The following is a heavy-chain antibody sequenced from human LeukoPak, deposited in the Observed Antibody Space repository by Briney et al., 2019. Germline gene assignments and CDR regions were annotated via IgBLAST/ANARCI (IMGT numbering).Heavy chain of an antibody. CDR1: GGSISSYY. J-gene: IGHJ6*02. CDR2: IYYSGST. Sequence: SETLSLTCTVSGGSISSYYWSWIRQPPGKGLEWIGYIYYSGSTNYNPSLKSRVTISVDTSKNQFSLKLSSVTAADTAVYYCARVYSGYDGPYYYYGMDVWGQGTTVTVSS. V-gene: IGHV4-59*01. CDR3: ARVYSGYDGPYYYYGMDV. D-gene: IGHD5-12*01.